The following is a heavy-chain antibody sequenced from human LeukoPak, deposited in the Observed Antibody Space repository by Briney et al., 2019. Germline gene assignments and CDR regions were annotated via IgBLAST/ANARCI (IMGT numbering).Heavy chain of an antibody. CDR3: ARWGYCSGGSCRPLDY. J-gene: IGHJ4*02. D-gene: IGHD2-15*01. V-gene: IGHV4-34*01. CDR1: GGSFSGYY. Sequence: PSETLSLTCAVYGGSFSGYYWSWIRQPPGKGLEWIGEINHSGSTNYNPSLKSRVTISVDTSKNQFSLKLSSVTAADTAVYYCARWGYCSGGSCRPLDYWGQGTLVTVSS. CDR2: INHSGST.